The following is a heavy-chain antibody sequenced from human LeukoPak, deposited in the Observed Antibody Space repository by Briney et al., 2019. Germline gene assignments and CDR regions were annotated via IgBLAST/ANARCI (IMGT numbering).Heavy chain of an antibody. Sequence: GGSLRPSCTAFGFTTYYWLYWVRQSPGKGLGWVSAISGAGDSTYYADSLKGRFTISRDNSKNTLYLQMNSLRADDTAVYYCTLGSLYSSSWYGDFWGQGTLVTVSS. CDR1: GFTTYYW. D-gene: IGHD6-13*01. CDR2: ISGAGDST. V-gene: IGHV3-23*01. J-gene: IGHJ4*02. CDR3: TLGSLYSSSWYGDF.